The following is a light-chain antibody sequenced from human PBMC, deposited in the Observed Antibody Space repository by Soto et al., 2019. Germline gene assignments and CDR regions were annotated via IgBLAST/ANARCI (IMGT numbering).Light chain of an antibody. Sequence: QSALTQPASVSGSPGQSITISCTGTSSDVGGYNYVSWYQQHPGKAPKVMIYEVSNRPSGVSNRFSASKSGNTASLTISGLQAEDEADYYCTSYTSSNSVVFGGGTKLTVL. J-gene: IGLJ2*01. CDR1: SSDVGGYNY. CDR2: EVS. V-gene: IGLV2-14*01. CDR3: TSYTSSNSVV.